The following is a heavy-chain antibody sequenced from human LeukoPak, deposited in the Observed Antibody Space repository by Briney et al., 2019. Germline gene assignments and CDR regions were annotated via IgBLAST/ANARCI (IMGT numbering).Heavy chain of an antibody. CDR1: GGSFSGYY. CDR3: ARCSNFWSGYYPRWYYYMDV. CDR2: INHSGST. D-gene: IGHD3-3*01. V-gene: IGHV4-34*01. Sequence: SETLSLTCAVYGGSFSGYYWSWIRQPPGKGLEWIGEINHSGSTNYNPSLKSRVTISVDTSKNQFSLKLSSVTAADTAVYYCARCSNFWSGYYPRWYYYMDVWGKGTTVTVSS. J-gene: IGHJ6*03.